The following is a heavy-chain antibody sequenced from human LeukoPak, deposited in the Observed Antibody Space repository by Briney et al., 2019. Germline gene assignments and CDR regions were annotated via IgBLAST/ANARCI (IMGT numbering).Heavy chain of an antibody. Sequence: PGRSLRLSCAASGFIFHDHAMHWVRQVPGKGLEWVSSISWNSGSIGYADSVKGRFTISRDNAKNSLYLQMNSLRAEDTALYYCAKGIAGLAAASTDYWGQGTLVTVSS. CDR3: AKGIAGLAAASTDY. D-gene: IGHD6-13*01. V-gene: IGHV3-9*01. J-gene: IGHJ4*02. CDR1: GFIFHDHA. CDR2: ISWNSGSI.